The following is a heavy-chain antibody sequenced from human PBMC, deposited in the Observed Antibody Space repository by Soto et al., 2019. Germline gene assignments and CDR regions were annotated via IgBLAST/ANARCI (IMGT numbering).Heavy chain of an antibody. CDR3: ARGANSGSYSDYYYGMDV. CDR1: GGTFSSYA. D-gene: IGHD1-26*01. J-gene: IGHJ6*02. CDR2: IIPIFGTA. Sequence: SVKVSCKASGGTFSSYAIGWVRQAPGQGLEWMGGIIPIFGTANYAQKFQGRVTITADESTSTAYMELSSLRSEDTAVYYCARGANSGSYSDYYYGMDVWGQGTTVTVSS. V-gene: IGHV1-69*13.